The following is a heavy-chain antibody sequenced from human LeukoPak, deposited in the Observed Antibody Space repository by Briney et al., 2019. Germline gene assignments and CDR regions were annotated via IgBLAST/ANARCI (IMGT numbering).Heavy chain of an antibody. CDR2: MYSRGDT. J-gene: IGHJ5*02. D-gene: IGHD6-13*01. CDR1: GFTVSDNY. CDR3: AGDAAQVPAAGVLVS. V-gene: IGHV3-53*01. Sequence: GGSLRLSCAASGFTVSDNYMSWVRQAPGKGLEWVSVMYSRGDTYYANSVKGRFTISRDISKNTLYLQMDGLRNEDTAMYYCAGDAAQVPAAGVLVSWGEGTLVIVPS.